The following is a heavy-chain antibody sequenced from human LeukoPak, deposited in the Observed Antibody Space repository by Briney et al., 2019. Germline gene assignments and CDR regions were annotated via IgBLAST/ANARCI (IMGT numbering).Heavy chain of an antibody. D-gene: IGHD3-9*01. J-gene: IGHJ3*02. CDR3: AKGLLRYCDWDAFDI. Sequence: PGGSLRLSCAASGFTFSSYGMHWVRQAPGKGLEWVAVIWYGGSNKYYADSVKGRFTISRDNSKNTLYLQMNSLRAEDTAVYYCAKGLLRYCDWDAFDIWGQGTMVTVSS. CDR2: IWYGGSNK. V-gene: IGHV3-30*02. CDR1: GFTFSSYG.